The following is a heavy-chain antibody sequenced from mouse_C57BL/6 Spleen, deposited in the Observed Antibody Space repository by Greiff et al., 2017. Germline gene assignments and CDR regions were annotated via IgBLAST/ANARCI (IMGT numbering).Heavy chain of an antibody. Sequence: QVQLQQPGAELVKPGASVKLSCKASGYTFTSYWMHWVKQRPGQGLEWIGMIHPNSGSTNYNEKFKSKATLTVDKSSSTAYMQLSSLTSEDSAVYYCASTAQATFAWFAYWGQGTLVTVSA. J-gene: IGHJ3*01. CDR1: GYTFTSYW. CDR3: ASTAQATFAWFAY. CDR2: IHPNSGST. V-gene: IGHV1-64*01. D-gene: IGHD3-2*02.